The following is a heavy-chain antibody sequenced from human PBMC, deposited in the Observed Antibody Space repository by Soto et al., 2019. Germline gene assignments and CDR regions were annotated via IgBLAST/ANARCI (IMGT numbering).Heavy chain of an antibody. J-gene: IGHJ1*01. CDR3: ATDHGKYYYYSSGYYKRATVQH. CDR1: GYTLTELS. D-gene: IGHD3-22*01. Sequence: QVQLVQSGAEVKKPGASVKVSCKVSGYTLTELSMHWVRQAPGKGLEWVGGFDPEEGEAIYAQKVQGRVTITEDTCKDTAYMELSSLRSEDAAVYYCATDHGKYYYYSSGYYKRATVQHWGQGTLVTVSS. CDR2: FDPEEGEA. V-gene: IGHV1-24*01.